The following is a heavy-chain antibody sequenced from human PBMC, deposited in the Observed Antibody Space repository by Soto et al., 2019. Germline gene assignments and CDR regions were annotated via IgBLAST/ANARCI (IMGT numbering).Heavy chain of an antibody. D-gene: IGHD3-22*01. V-gene: IGHV3-21*01. J-gene: IGHJ4*02. CDR1: GFTFSSYS. Sequence: WGSLRLSCAASGFTFSSYSMNWFRQAPGKGLEWVSSISSSSSYIYYADSVKGRFTISRDNAKNSLYLQMNSLRAEDTAVYYCARDRRSYDSSGYYSKGFDYWGQGTLVTVSS. CDR2: ISSSSSYI. CDR3: ARDRRSYDSSGYYSKGFDY.